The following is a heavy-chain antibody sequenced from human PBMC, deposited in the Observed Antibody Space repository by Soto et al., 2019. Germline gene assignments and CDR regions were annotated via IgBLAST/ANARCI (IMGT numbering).Heavy chain of an antibody. CDR1: GFTVSSNY. D-gene: IGHD3-3*01. CDR3: ARENPYYDFWSGPIDY. CDR2: IYSGGST. V-gene: IGHV3-66*01. Sequence: PGGSLRLSCAASGFTVSSNYMSWVRQAPGKGLEWVSVIYSGGSTYYADSVKGRFTISRDNSKNTLYLQMNSLRAEDTAVYYCARENPYYDFWSGPIDYWGQGTLVTVSS. J-gene: IGHJ4*02.